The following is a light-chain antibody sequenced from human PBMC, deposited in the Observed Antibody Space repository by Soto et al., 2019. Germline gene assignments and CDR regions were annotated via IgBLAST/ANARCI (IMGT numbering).Light chain of an antibody. J-gene: IGLJ2*01. V-gene: IGLV2-14*01. Sequence: QSVLTQPASVSGSPGQSITISCTGTSSDVGGYNYVSWYQQHPGKAPKLMIYDVSNRPSGVSNRFSGSKSGNTASLTISGLQAEDEAVNYCSSYTSSSTLDVVFVGGTQLTVL. CDR3: SSYTSSSTLDVV. CDR1: SSDVGGYNY. CDR2: DVS.